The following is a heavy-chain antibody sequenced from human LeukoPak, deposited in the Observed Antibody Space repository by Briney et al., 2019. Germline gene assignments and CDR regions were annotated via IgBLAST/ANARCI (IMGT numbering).Heavy chain of an antibody. CDR1: GFTFSSYG. CDR3: AKDLQMISYGYVISFFDY. Sequence: GGSLRLSCAASGFTFSSYGMHWVRQAPGKGLEWVAFIRYDGSNKYYADSVKGRFTISRDNSKNTLYLQMNSLRAEDTAVYYCAKDLQMISYGYVISFFDYWGQGTLVTVSS. V-gene: IGHV3-30*02. CDR2: IRYDGSNK. D-gene: IGHD5-18*01. J-gene: IGHJ4*02.